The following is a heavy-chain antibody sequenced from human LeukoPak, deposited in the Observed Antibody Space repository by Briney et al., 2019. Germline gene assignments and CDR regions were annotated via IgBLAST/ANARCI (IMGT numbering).Heavy chain of an antibody. J-gene: IGHJ4*02. Sequence: GESLKISCKGSGYSFTSYWIGWVRQMPGKGLEWMGIIYPGGSDTRYSPSFQGQVTISADKSISTAYLQWSSLKASDTAMYYCARQASPLYGGNAGDYWGQGTLVTVSS. V-gene: IGHV5-51*01. CDR3: ARQASPLYGGNAGDY. CDR1: GYSFTSYW. CDR2: IYPGGSDT. D-gene: IGHD4-23*01.